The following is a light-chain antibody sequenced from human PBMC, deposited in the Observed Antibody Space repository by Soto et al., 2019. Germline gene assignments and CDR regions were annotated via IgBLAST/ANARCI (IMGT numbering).Light chain of an antibody. CDR2: GDN. CDR3: QSYDNSLNHVV. CDR1: SSNIGSFYD. J-gene: IGLJ2*01. Sequence: QSVLTQPPSVSGAPGLRVTIPCTGSSSNIGSFYDVHWYQQLPGTVPKLLIYGDNNRPSGVPDRFSGSKSGTAASLAITGLQAEDEADYYCQSYDNSLNHVVFGGGTKVTVL. V-gene: IGLV1-40*01.